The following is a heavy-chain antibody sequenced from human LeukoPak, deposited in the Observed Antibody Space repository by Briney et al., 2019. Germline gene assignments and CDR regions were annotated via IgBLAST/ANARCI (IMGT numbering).Heavy chain of an antibody. CDR1: GYTFTSYG. D-gene: IGHD6-19*01. J-gene: IGHJ4*02. CDR2: ISAYNGNT. V-gene: IGHV1-18*01. Sequence: ASVKVSCKASGYTFTSYGISWVRQAPGQGLEWMGWISAYNGNTNYAQKLQGRVTMTTDTSTSTAYMELRSLRSDDTAVYYCARENPGIAVADRSDYWGQGTLVTVSS. CDR3: ARENPGIAVADRSDY.